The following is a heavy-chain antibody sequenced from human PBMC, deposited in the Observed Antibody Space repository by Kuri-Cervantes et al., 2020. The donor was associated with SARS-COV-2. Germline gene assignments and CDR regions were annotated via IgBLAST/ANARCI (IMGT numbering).Heavy chain of an antibody. CDR2: IYYSGST. CDR1: GCSISSSCYY. V-gene: IGHV4-39*01. D-gene: IGHD1/OR15-1a*01. J-gene: IGHJ3*02. CDR3: ERLRQQSVAFDI. Sequence: ESLKISCTVSGCSISSSCYYWVWIRKPPGKGLEWIGSIYYSGSTYYNPFLKNRVTISVDTHTNKFSLKLSSVTAADTALYYCERLRQQSVAFDIWGQGTIVNVSS.